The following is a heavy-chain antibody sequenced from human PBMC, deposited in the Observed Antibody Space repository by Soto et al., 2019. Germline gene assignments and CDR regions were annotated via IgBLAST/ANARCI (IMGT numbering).Heavy chain of an antibody. J-gene: IGHJ5*02. Sequence: SETLSLTCTVSGGSISIYYWSWIRQPPGKGLEWIGYIYYSGSTNYNPSLKSRVTISVDTSKNQFSLKLSSVTAADTAVYYCARHPRGYCSSTSCYAQHWFDPWGQGTLVTVS. CDR2: IYYSGST. V-gene: IGHV4-59*08. D-gene: IGHD2-2*01. CDR1: GGSISIYY. CDR3: ARHPRGYCSSTSCYAQHWFDP.